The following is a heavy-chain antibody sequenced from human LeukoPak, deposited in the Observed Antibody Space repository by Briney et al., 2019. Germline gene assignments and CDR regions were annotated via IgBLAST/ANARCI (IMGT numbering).Heavy chain of an antibody. CDR3: ASGQDACKAGRE. V-gene: IGHV4-31*03. J-gene: IGHJ4*02. D-gene: IGHD1-14*01. CDR1: GASVTGGLYF. CDR2: IHPSGTV. Sequence: SETLSLTCSVSGASVTGGLYFWSWIRQHPGKGLEWIGHIHPSGTVYYNASLKSRLTISLDTSKNLFSLNLRSVTVADTAVYYCASGQDACKAGREWGQGTLVTVSS.